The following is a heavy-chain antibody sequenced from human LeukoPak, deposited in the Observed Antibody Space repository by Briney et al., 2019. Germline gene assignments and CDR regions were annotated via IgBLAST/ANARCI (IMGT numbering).Heavy chain of an antibody. V-gene: IGHV4-59*01. CDR2: IYNNGST. CDR3: SRESGPFCPFGH. J-gene: IGHJ4*02. D-gene: IGHD1-26*01. Sequence: SETLSLICSVSGGSISSYYWSWIRQPPGKGLEWIGYIYNNGSTKYNPSLKSRVTISVDTPKNQFSLKLTSVTAADTAVYYCSRESGPFCPFGHWGQGTLVAVTS. CDR1: GGSISSYY.